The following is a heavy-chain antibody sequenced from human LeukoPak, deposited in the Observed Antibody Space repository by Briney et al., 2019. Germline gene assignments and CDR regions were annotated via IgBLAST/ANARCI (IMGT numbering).Heavy chain of an antibody. V-gene: IGHV1-8*01. CDR3: VRTAGIFWSGAYYFDS. CDR1: GDTFTNYD. D-gene: IGHD3-3*01. J-gene: IGHJ4*02. CDR2: MNPNSGNT. Sequence: ASVKVSCKASGDTFTNYDINWVRQATGQGLEWMGWMNPNSGNTGYAQKFQGRLTMTRNTSIITAYMEVSSLRSEDTAVYYCVRTAGIFWSGAYYFDSWGQGTLVTVSS.